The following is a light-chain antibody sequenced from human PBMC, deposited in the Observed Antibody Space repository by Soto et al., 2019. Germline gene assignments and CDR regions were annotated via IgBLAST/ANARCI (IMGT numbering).Light chain of an antibody. CDR3: QQYADLPLT. CDR1: QGISNY. V-gene: IGKV1-33*01. Sequence: DIQMTQSPSSLSASVGDRVTITCQASQGISNYLHWYQRKPGKTPKILIYDASNLETGVPSRFSGSGSGTDFTFTISSLQPEDVATYYCQQYADLPLTFGQGTKLGIK. J-gene: IGKJ2*01. CDR2: DAS.